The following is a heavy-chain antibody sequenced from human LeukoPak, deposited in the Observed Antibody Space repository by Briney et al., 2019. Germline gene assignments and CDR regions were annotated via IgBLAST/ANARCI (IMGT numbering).Heavy chain of an antibody. CDR1: GYTFSGYY. V-gene: IGHV1-2*02. Sequence: ASVKVTCNASGYTFSGYYMHWMRQAPGQGLEWMGWINPNSGGTKYAQKFQGRVTMTRDTSISTAYMELSRLRSDDTAVYYCTTEVTIWGQGTLVTVSS. CDR3: TTEVTI. D-gene: IGHD4-23*01. CDR2: INPNSGGT. J-gene: IGHJ4*02.